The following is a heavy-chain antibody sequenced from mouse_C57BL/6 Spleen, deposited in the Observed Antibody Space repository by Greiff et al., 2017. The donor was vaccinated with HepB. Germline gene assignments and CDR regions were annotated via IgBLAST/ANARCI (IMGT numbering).Heavy chain of an antibody. CDR2: IRNKANGYTT. CDR1: GFTFTDYY. CDR3: ARPNWDEAMDY. V-gene: IGHV7-3*01. Sequence: EVMLVESGGGLVQPGGSLSLSCAASGFTFTDYYMSWVRQPPGKALEWLGFIRNKANGYTTEYSASVKGRFTISRDNSQSILYLQMNALRAEDSATYYCARPNWDEAMDYWGQGTSVTVSS. J-gene: IGHJ4*01. D-gene: IGHD4-1*01.